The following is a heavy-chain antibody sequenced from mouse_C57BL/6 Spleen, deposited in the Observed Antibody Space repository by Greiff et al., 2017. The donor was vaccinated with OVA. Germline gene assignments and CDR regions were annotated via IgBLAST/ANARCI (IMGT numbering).Heavy chain of an antibody. CDR1: GFSLTSYG. D-gene: IGHD1-1*01. J-gene: IGHJ3*01. CDR3: ASNYEVAWFAY. CDR2: IWSGGST. Sequence: QVQLQQSGPGLVQPSQSLSITCTVSGFSLTSYGVHWVRQSPGKGLEWLGVIWSGGSTDYNAAFISRLSISKDNSKSQVFFKMNSLQADDTAIYYCASNYEVAWFAYWGQGTLVTVSA. V-gene: IGHV2-2*01.